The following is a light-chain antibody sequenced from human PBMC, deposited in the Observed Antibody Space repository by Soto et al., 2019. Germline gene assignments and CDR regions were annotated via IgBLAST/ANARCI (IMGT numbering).Light chain of an antibody. CDR2: EGS. CDR3: CSHAGSSTFVV. J-gene: IGLJ2*01. V-gene: IGLV2-23*03. CDR1: SSDFGSYNL. Sequence: QSALTQPASVSGAPGQAITISCTGTSSDFGSYNLVSWYQQHPGTAHKLMIDEGSKRPSGVSNRFSGSKSGNTASLTISGLQAEDEADYYCCSHAGSSTFVVFGGGTKLTVL.